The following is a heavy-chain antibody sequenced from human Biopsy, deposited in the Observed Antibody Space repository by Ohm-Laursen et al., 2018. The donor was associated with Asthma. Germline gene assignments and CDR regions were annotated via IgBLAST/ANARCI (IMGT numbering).Heavy chain of an antibody. J-gene: IGHJ6*02. CDR1: GDSFSNYA. V-gene: IGHV1-69*13. Sequence: GASVKVSCKASGDSFSNYAISWVRQAPGKGLEWMGGLIPVLGTPDHAQMFEGRVTITADESTSTAYMELSSLSSEDTAVNYCARGYSGTDRIVYYYSGLEVWGQGTTVTVSS. CDR2: LIPVLGTP. D-gene: IGHD5-12*01. CDR3: ARGYSGTDRIVYYYSGLEV.